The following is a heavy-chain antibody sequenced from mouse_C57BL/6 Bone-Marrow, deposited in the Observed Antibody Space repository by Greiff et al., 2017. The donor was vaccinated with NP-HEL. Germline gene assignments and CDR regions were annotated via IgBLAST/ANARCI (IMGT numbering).Heavy chain of an antibody. Sequence: VQLQQSGAELARPGASVKLSCKASGYTFTSYGISWVKQRTGQGLEWIGEIYPRSGNTYYNEKFKGKATLTADKSSSTAYMELRSLTSEDSAVYFCARGGYYGSPYYFDYWGQGTTLTVSS. CDR1: GYTFTSYG. J-gene: IGHJ2*01. D-gene: IGHD1-1*01. CDR2: IYPRSGNT. V-gene: IGHV1-81*01. CDR3: ARGGYYGSPYYFDY.